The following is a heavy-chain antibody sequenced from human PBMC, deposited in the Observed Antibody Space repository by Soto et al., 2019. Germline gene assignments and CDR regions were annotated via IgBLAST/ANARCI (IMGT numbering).Heavy chain of an antibody. D-gene: IGHD4-17*01. V-gene: IGHV6-1*01. CDR2: TYYRSKWYN. Sequence: PSQTLSLTCALSGDSVSINSAAWNLIRQSPSRGLEWLGSTYYRSKWYNDYAVSVKSRITINPDTSKNQFSLQLNSVTPEETAVYYCARKRSFYGVWVGMDVWGQGTTVTVSS. CDR1: GDSVSINSAA. J-gene: IGHJ6*02. CDR3: ARKRSFYGVWVGMDV.